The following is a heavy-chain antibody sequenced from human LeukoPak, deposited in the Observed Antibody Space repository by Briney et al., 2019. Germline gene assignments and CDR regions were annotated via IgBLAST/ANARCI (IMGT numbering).Heavy chain of an antibody. CDR2: IYPGDSDT. D-gene: IGHD3-10*01. CDR3: ARSGPRYYFDS. Sequence: GESLKISCKGSGNSFPNYWIAWVRQRSGKGLEWMGIIYPGDSDTRYSPSFQGQVTISADRSLSTAYLQWSSLKASDTAIYYCARSGPRYYFDSWGQGTLVTV. V-gene: IGHV5-51*01. J-gene: IGHJ4*02. CDR1: GNSFPNYW.